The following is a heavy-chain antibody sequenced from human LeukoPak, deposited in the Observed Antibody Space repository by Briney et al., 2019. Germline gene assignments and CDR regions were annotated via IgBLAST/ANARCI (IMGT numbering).Heavy chain of an antibody. Sequence: ASVKVSCKASGYTFTSYYMHWVRQAPGQGLEWVGVINPSGGSRNYAQKFQGRVTMTRDTSTSTVYMEVSSLRSEDTAVYYCARDNSPYCSRTGCYDYYYGMDVWGQGTTVTVSS. CDR3: ARDNSPYCSRTGCYDYYYGMDV. CDR2: INPSGGSR. V-gene: IGHV1-46*01. J-gene: IGHJ6*02. D-gene: IGHD2-2*01. CDR1: GYTFTSYY.